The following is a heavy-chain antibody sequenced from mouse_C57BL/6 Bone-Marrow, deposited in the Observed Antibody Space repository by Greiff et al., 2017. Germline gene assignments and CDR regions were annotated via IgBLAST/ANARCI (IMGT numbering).Heavy chain of an antibody. Sequence: EVKLMESGGGLVKPGGSLKLSCAASGFTFSSYAMSWVRQTPEKRLEWVATISDGGSYTYYPDNVKGRFTISRDNAKNNLYLQMSHLKSEDTAMYYCARYGPAWFAYWGQGTLVTVSA. V-gene: IGHV5-4*03. D-gene: IGHD2-10*02. J-gene: IGHJ3*01. CDR1: GFTFSSYA. CDR3: ARYGPAWFAY. CDR2: ISDGGSYT.